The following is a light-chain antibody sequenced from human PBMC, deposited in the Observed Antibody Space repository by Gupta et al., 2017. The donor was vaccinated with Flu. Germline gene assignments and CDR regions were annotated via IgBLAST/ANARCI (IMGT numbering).Light chain of an antibody. CDR3: CSYAGSNNLV. V-gene: IGLV2-11*01. Sequence: QSSLTQPRSVSGSPGQSVTISCSGSLANVGNFDYGSWYQQHPGVAPKLIIHDVNQRPSGVPDRFSGSKSGNTASLTISGLQVEDEADYWCCSYAGSNNLVFGGGTKLTVL. CDR2: DVN. J-gene: IGLJ2*01. CDR1: LANVGNFDY.